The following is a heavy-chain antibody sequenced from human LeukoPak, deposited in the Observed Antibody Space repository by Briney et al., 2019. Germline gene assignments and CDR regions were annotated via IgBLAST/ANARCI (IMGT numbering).Heavy chain of an antibody. V-gene: IGHV3-64*01. CDR3: ASGLAFDY. CDR2: ISSNGGST. J-gene: IGHJ4*02. Sequence: PGGSLRLSCAASGFTFSSYAMHWVRQAPGKGLEYVSAISSNGGSTYYANSVKGRFTISRDNSKNALYLQMGSPRAEDMAVYYCASGLAFDYWGQGALVAVSS. D-gene: IGHD3/OR15-3a*01. CDR1: GFTFSSYA.